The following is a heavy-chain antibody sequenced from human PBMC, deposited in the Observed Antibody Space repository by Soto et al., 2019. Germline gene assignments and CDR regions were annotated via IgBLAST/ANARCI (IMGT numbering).Heavy chain of an antibody. CDR2: ISGSGGST. J-gene: IGHJ4*02. Sequence: GGSLRLSCAASGFTFSSYAMSWVRQAPGKGLEWVSAISGSGGSTYYADSVKGRFTISRDNSKNTLYLQMNSLRAEDTAVYYCAKGRDSVLMVYANFFDYWGQGTXVTVSS. D-gene: IGHD2-8*01. CDR3: AKGRDSVLMVYANFFDY. V-gene: IGHV3-23*01. CDR1: GFTFSSYA.